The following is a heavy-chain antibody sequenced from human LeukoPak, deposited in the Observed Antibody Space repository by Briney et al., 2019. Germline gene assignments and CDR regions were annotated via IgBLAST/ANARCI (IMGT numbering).Heavy chain of an antibody. CDR1: GFIFSSYA. J-gene: IGHJ3*02. Sequence: GGSLRLSCAASGFIFSSYAMHWVRQAPGKGLEWVAYIRHDGSNEYYADPVKGRSTISRDNSKNTLYLQMNSLRAEDTAVYYCANLTPNDAFDIWGQGTMVTVSS. CDR2: IRHDGSNE. V-gene: IGHV3-30*02. D-gene: IGHD2-15*01. CDR3: ANLTPNDAFDI.